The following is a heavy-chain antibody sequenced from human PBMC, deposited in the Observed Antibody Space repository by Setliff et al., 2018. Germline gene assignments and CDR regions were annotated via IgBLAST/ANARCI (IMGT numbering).Heavy chain of an antibody. CDR3: ARAYDSSGYYDYYYGMDV. J-gene: IGHJ6*02. V-gene: IGHV3-15*01. Sequence: SLRLSCAASGFTFSNAWMSWVRQAPGKGLEWVGRIKSNVDFGTTDYAAPVKGRFTISRDDSRNTLYLQMNSLRAEDTAVYYCARAYDSSGYYDYYYGMDVWGQGTTVTVSS. D-gene: IGHD3-22*01. CDR1: GFTFSNAW. CDR2: IKSNVDFGTT.